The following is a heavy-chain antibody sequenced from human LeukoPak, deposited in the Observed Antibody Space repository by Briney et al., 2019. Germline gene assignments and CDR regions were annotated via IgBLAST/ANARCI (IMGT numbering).Heavy chain of an antibody. CDR1: GFTFRNYW. J-gene: IGHJ4*02. D-gene: IGHD3-3*01. Sequence: AGGSLRLSCAASGFTFRNYWMSWVRQAPGKGLEWVSAIGGRGGSTYYADSVKGRFTISRDNSKNTLYLQMNSLRAEDTALYYCARDPGVVAFHYFDFWGQGTLVTVSS. CDR3: ARDPGVVAFHYFDF. CDR2: IGGRGGST. V-gene: IGHV3-23*01.